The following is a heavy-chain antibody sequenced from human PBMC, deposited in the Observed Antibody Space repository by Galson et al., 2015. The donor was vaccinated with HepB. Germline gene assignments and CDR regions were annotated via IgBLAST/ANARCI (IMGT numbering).Heavy chain of an antibody. V-gene: IGHV3-21*01. CDR2: ISSGSNYI. D-gene: IGHD3-10*01. CDR1: GFTFSNSH. J-gene: IGHJ4*02. CDR3: ARGKDRNPLWFGESVRAFFDY. Sequence: SLRLSCAASGFTFSNSHMNWVRHAPGQGLEWVSSISSGSNYIYYANSVKGRFTITRDNAKNSLYLQLNSLRVEDTAVYYCARGKDRNPLWFGESVRAFFDYWGQGTLVTVSS.